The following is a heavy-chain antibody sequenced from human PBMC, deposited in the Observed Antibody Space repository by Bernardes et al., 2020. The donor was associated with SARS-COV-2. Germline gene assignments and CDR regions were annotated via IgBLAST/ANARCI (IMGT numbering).Heavy chain of an antibody. V-gene: IGHV3-33*01. CDR2: IWYDGSNK. D-gene: IGHD6-19*01. CDR1: GFTFSSYV. J-gene: IGHJ3*02. Sequence: GGSLRLSCAASGFTFSSYVMQWVRPAPGKGLEWVAVIWYDGSNKSYADSVKGRCTVSRDNSKNTLYLQMNSLRAEDTAVYYCARDHSGEKWLGRGDAFDIWGQGTMVTVSS. CDR3: ARDHSGEKWLGRGDAFDI.